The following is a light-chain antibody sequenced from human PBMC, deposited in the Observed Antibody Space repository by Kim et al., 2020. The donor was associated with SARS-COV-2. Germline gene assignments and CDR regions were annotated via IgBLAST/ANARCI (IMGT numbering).Light chain of an antibody. CDR1: KLGDKY. J-gene: IGLJ1*01. Sequence: SYELTQPPSVSVSPGQTASITCSGDKLGDKYACWYQQKPGQSPVLVIYQDSKRPSGIPERFSGSNSGNTATLTISGTQAMDEADYYCQAWDSNTAIVFGT. CDR2: QDS. V-gene: IGLV3-1*01. CDR3: QAWDSNTAIV.